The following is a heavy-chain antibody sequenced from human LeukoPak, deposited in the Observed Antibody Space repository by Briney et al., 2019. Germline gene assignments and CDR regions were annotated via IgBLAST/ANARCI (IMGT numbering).Heavy chain of an antibody. J-gene: IGHJ4*02. CDR1: GFTFSGYE. CDR2: NSRSGTII. V-gene: IGHV3-48*03. CDR3: ARERDDYYFDY. D-gene: IGHD3-3*01. Sequence: GGSLRLSCAASGFTFSGYEMNWVPQAPGKGLEWVSYNSRSGTIISYADSVKGRFTISRDNAKNSLYLQMNSLRAEDTAVYYCARERDDYYFDYWGQGTLVTVSS.